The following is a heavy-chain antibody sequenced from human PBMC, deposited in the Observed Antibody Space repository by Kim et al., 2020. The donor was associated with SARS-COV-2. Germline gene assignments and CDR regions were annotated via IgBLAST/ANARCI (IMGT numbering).Heavy chain of an antibody. CDR2: ISYDGSNK. J-gene: IGHJ4*02. D-gene: IGHD5-12*01. Sequence: GGSLRLSCAASGFTFSSYAMHWVRQAPGKGLEWVAVISYDGSNKYYADSVKGRFTISRDNSKNTLYLQMNSLRAEDTAVYYCARFEAEMATIGVYWGQGTLVTASS. CDR3: ARFEAEMATIGVY. V-gene: IGHV3-30*04. CDR1: GFTFSSYA.